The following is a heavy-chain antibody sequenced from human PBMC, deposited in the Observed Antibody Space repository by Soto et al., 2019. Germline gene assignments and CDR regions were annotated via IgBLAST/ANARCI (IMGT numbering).Heavy chain of an antibody. V-gene: IGHV4-4*07. CDR1: GDSMSSYY. J-gene: IGHJ5*02. Sequence: ASETLSLTCTVSGDSMSSYYWTWIRQPAGKGLEWIGRVYSSGGTHYNPSLKSRVTISLDTSKNQFSLSLLSVTDADTAVYYCARGQRFSDWFDPWGQGTLVTVSS. CDR2: VYSSGGT. CDR3: ARGQRFSDWFDP. D-gene: IGHD3-3*01.